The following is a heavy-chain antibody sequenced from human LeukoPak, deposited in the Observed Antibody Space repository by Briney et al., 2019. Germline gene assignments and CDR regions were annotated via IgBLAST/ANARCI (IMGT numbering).Heavy chain of an antibody. CDR1: GFTFSTYV. CDR2: IWHDGTNK. CDR3: AKVEGDWNDVYYYMDV. J-gene: IGHJ6*03. Sequence: GGSLRLSCTTSGFTFSTYVMHWVRQAPGKGLEWVAVIWHDGTNKDYGDSVKGRFTISRDNSKNTLYLQMNNLRAEDSAVYYCAKVEGDWNDVYYYMDVWGNGTTVIVSS. D-gene: IGHD1-1*01. V-gene: IGHV3-33*06.